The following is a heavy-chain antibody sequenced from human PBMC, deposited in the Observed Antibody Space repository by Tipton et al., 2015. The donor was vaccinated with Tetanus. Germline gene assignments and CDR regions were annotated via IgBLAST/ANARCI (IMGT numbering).Heavy chain of an antibody. CDR3: AKFLVVITQGYYHTMDV. CDR2: ISPTGDET. Sequence: SLRLSCAGSGFTFSSDAMTWVRQAPGKGLEWVSAISPTGDETYYADSVKGRFTISRDNSKNTLILQMNSLRAEDTAVYFCAKFLVVITQGYYHTMDVWGQGTTVTVSS. CDR1: GFTFSSDA. V-gene: IGHV3-23*01. D-gene: IGHD3-9*01. J-gene: IGHJ6*02.